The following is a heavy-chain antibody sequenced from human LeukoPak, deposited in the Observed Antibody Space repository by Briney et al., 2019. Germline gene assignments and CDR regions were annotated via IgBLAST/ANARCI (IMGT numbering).Heavy chain of an antibody. CDR3: ARDTEKRITMIVVAIFDY. V-gene: IGHV1-18*01. Sequence: ASVKVSCEASGYTFTSYGISWVRQAPGQGLEWMGWISAYNGNTNYAQKLQGRVTMTTDTSTSTAYMELRSLRSDDTAVYYCARDTEKRITMIVVAIFDYWGQGTLVTVSS. CDR1: GYTFTSYG. D-gene: IGHD3-22*01. J-gene: IGHJ4*02. CDR2: ISAYNGNT.